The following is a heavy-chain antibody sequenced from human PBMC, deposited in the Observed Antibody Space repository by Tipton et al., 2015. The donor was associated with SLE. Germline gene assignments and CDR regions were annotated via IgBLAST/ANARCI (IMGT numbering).Heavy chain of an antibody. CDR2: IYYSGFT. CDR3: ARGSVKFDY. D-gene: IGHD4-23*01. Sequence: LRLSCTVSGGSMSSKYWSWIRQPPGKRLEWIGYIYYSGFTDYNPSLKSRVTISVDSSKSQFSLKLISVTAAGTAVYYCARGSVKFDYWGQGTLVTVSS. V-gene: IGHV4-59*01. CDR1: GGSMSSKY. J-gene: IGHJ4*02.